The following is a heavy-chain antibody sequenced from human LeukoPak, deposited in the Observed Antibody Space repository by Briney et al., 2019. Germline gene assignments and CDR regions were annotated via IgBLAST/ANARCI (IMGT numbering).Heavy chain of an antibody. Sequence: QTGGSLRLSCASSGFTFSNYWMSWGRQAPGRGLEWVTNIKMDASEIYYVDSVKGRFTISRDNARNSLFLQMNSLRVEHTAVYYCARIRVDYGDYGMDVWGQGTTVTVSS. D-gene: IGHD4-17*01. CDR1: GFTFSNYW. CDR2: IKMDASEI. V-gene: IGHV3-7*05. CDR3: ARIRVDYGDYGMDV. J-gene: IGHJ6*02.